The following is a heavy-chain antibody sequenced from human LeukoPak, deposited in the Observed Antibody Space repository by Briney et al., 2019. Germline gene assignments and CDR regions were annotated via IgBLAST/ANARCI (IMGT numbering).Heavy chain of an antibody. Sequence: GGSLRLSCAASGFTLSTYCMSWVRQAPGKGLDWVAFIRYDGSNKNYADSVKGRFTISRDTSKNTLYLQMNSLRAEDTAVYYCATDLMVWGQGTLVTVSS. CDR2: IRYDGSNK. CDR1: GFTLSTYC. V-gene: IGHV3-30*02. D-gene: IGHD2-8*01. CDR3: ATDLMV. J-gene: IGHJ4*02.